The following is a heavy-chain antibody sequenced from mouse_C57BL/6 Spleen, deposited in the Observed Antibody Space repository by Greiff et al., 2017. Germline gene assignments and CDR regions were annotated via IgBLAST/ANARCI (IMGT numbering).Heavy chain of an antibody. CDR1: GFTFSDYG. CDR2: ISSGSRTI. Sequence: EVHLVESGGGLVKPGGSLKLSCAASGFTFSDYGMHWVRQAPEKGLEWVAYISSGSRTIYYADTVKGRFTISRDNAKNTLFLQMTSLRSEDTAMYYCARGSNYWYFDVWGTGTTVTVSS. D-gene: IGHD2-5*01. V-gene: IGHV5-17*01. J-gene: IGHJ1*03. CDR3: ARGSNYWYFDV.